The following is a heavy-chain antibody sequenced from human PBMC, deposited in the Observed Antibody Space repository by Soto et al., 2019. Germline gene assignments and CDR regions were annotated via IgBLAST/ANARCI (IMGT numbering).Heavy chain of an antibody. D-gene: IGHD4-4*01. Sequence: GGSLRLFWAASGFTYSSHWMSWVRQAPGNGLEWVANIKQDGSEKYYVDSVKGRFTISRDNAKNSLYLQMNSLRAEDTAVYYCASAVTTTTQFYYYYIDVSGKGTTLTVPS. V-gene: IGHV3-7*01. J-gene: IGHJ6*03. CDR1: GFTYSSHW. CDR2: IKQDGSEK. CDR3: ASAVTTTTQFYYYYIDV.